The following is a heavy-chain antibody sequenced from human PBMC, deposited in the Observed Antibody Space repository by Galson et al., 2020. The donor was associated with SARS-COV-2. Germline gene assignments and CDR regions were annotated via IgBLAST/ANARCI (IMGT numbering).Heavy chain of an antibody. CDR2: VGRTGET. V-gene: IGHV3-64D*06. J-gene: IGHJ3*02. CDR1: GFIFYNYV. CDR3: VKDRSGSYSFDM. D-gene: IGHD1-26*01. Sequence: GGSLRLSCSASGFIFYNYVMHWVRQAPGKGLEYVSFVGRTGETSYADSVKGRFTVSRDNSKNRLYLHMTHLRTEDTAVYYCVKDRSGSYSFDMWGQGTMVSVSS.